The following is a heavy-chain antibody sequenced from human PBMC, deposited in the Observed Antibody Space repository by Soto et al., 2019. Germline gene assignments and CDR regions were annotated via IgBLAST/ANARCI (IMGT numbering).Heavy chain of an antibody. CDR1: GGSISSGGYY. V-gene: IGHV4-31*03. D-gene: IGHD3-16*01. CDR3: ARVSRVGGPKNWFDP. Sequence: SETLSLTCTVSGGSISSGGYYWSWIRQHPGKGLEWIGYIYYSGSTYYNPSLKSRVTISVDTSKNQFSLKLSSVTAADTAVYSFARVSRVGGPKNWFDPGGRGTRVPVSS. J-gene: IGHJ5*02. CDR2: IYYSGST.